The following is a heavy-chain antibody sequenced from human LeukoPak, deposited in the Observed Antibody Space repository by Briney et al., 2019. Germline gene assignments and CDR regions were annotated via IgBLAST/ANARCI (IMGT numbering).Heavy chain of an antibody. CDR3: AKGNGYSYGRYYFDY. CDR1: GFTFSSYA. CDR2: ITASGGNT. V-gene: IGHV3-23*01. Sequence: GGSLRLSCAASGFTFSSYAMGWVRQAPGKGLEWVSAITASGGNTYYADSVKGRFTISRDNSKNTLYLQVNSLRAEDTAVYYCAKGNGYSYGRYYFDYWGQGTLVTISS. J-gene: IGHJ4*02. D-gene: IGHD5-18*01.